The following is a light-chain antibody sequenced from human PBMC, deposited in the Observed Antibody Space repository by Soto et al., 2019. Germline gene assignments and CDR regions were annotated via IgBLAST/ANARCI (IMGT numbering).Light chain of an antibody. CDR3: QQANSFPFT. CDR2: GAS. CDR1: QGISSW. V-gene: IGKV1-12*02. Sequence: DIPMTQSPSSVSASVGDRVTITCRASQGISSWLAWYHQKPGKAPKLLIYGASSLQSGVPSRFSGSGSGTDFTLTISSLQPEAVATYYCQQANSFPFTFGGGTKVEIK. J-gene: IGKJ4*01.